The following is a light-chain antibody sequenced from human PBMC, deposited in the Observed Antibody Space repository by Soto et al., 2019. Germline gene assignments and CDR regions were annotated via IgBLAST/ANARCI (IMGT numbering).Light chain of an antibody. J-gene: IGKJ3*01. V-gene: IGKV3D-15*01. CDR2: GAS. CDR1: QSIATN. CDR3: QQYNSWPPLFS. Sequence: EIVMTQSPAILYLSPGETATLSCRASQSIATNLAWYQQRPGQAPRLLIYGASTRATDVPARFSGSVSGTEFILAIARLQSEDFAVYYCQQYNSWPPLFSFGPGTTLDL.